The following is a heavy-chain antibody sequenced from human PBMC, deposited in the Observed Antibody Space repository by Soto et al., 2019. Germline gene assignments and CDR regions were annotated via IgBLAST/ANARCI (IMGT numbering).Heavy chain of an antibody. CDR3: ARGRAAANNWFDP. Sequence: QLQLQESGSGLVKPSQTLSLTCAVSGGSISSGGYSWSWIRQPPGKGLEWIGYIYHSGSTYYNPSLTSRVALSVARSKNQFSLKLSSVTAADTAGYYWARGRAAANNWFDPWGQGTLVTVSS. CDR1: GGSISSGGYS. CDR2: IYHSGST. J-gene: IGHJ5*02. V-gene: IGHV4-30-2*01. D-gene: IGHD6-13*01.